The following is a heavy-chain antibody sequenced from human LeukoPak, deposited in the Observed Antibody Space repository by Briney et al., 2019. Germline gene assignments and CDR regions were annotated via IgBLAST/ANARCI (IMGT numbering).Heavy chain of an antibody. J-gene: IGHJ4*02. CDR3: ARGYSGYDYYFDY. CDR2: IYYNGNT. Sequence: PSETLSLTCTVSGGFIGSYYWSWIRQPPGKGPEWIGYIYYNGNTNYHPSLKSRVTISVDTSKNQFSLKLSSVTAADTALYYCARGYSGYDYYFDYWGQGTLVSVSS. CDR1: GGFIGSYY. D-gene: IGHD5-12*01. V-gene: IGHV4-59*01.